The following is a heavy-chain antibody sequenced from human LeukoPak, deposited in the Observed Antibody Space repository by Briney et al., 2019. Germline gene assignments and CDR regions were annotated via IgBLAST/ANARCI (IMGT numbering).Heavy chain of an antibody. Sequence: GGSLRLSCAASGFTFSSYSMNWVRQAPGKGLEWVSYISSSGSTIYYADSVKGRFTISRDNAKNSLYLQMNSLRAEDTAVYYCARDDTYYDSSGYHDYWGQGTLVTVSS. V-gene: IGHV3-48*01. CDR1: GFTFSSYS. D-gene: IGHD3-22*01. CDR3: ARDDTYYDSSGYHDY. J-gene: IGHJ4*02. CDR2: ISSSGSTI.